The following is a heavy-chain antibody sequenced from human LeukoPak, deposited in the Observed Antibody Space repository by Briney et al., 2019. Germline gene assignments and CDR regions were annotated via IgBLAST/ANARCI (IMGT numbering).Heavy chain of an antibody. D-gene: IGHD3-10*02. CDR3: AELGITMIGGV. Sequence: GGSLRLSCAASGFSFSSNSMSWVRQAPGKGLEWVSYISSSGSTIYYADFVKGRFTISRDNAKNSLYLQMNSLRAEDTAVYYCAELGITMIGGVWGKGTTVTISS. CDR1: GFSFSSNS. CDR2: ISSSGSTI. J-gene: IGHJ6*04. V-gene: IGHV3-48*04.